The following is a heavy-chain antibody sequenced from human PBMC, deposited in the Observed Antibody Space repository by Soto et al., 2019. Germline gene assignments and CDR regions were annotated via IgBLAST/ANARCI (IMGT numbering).Heavy chain of an antibody. V-gene: IGHV4-39*01. Sequence: QLHLQESGPGLVEPSETLSLTCAVSGGSITSTSYYWGWIRQPPGEGLEWIGSIDYRGNIYYNSSLKSRVTISVDTSKNQFSLNLNSVTAADSAVYHCARVAAVVGAARYWYFDLWGRGTRVSV. J-gene: IGHJ2*01. CDR3: ARVAAVVGAARYWYFDL. D-gene: IGHD2-15*01. CDR2: IDYRGNI. CDR1: GGSITSTSYY.